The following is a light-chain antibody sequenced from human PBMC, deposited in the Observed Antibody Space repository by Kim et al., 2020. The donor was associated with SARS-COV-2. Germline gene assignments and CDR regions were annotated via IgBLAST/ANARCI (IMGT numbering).Light chain of an antibody. CDR2: GKN. CDR1: SLRSYY. V-gene: IGLV3-19*01. CDR3: NSRDSSGNHVV. Sequence: SSELTQDPAVSVALGQTVRITCQGDSLRSYYASWYQQKPGQAPVLVIYGKNNRPSGIPDRFSGCSSGNTASLTITGAQAEDEADYYCNSRDSSGNHVVFGGGTQLTVL. J-gene: IGLJ2*01.